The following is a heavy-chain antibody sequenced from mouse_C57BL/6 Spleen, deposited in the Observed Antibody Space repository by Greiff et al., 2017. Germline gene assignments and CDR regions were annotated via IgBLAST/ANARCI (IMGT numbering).Heavy chain of an antibody. J-gene: IGHJ2*01. Sequence: EVQLQQSGPELVKPGASVKISCKASGYTFTDYYMNWVKQSHGKSLEWIGDINPNNGGTSYNQKFKGKATLTVDKSSSTAYMELRSLTSEDSAVYYCATTVVGYFDYWGQGTTLTVSS. D-gene: IGHD1-1*01. CDR1: GYTFTDYY. V-gene: IGHV1-26*01. CDR2: INPNNGGT. CDR3: ATTVVGYFDY.